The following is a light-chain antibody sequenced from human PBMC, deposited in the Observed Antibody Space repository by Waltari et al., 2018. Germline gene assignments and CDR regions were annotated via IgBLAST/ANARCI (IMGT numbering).Light chain of an antibody. Sequence: QSVLTQPPSASGTPGQRVTISCSGRGSNIGSNTVNWYQQLPGTAPKLLIYSNNQRPSWVPDRFSGSKSGTPASLAISGLQSEDEAYYYCAAWDDSLNGPNVVFGGGTKLTVL. CDR1: GSNIGSNT. J-gene: IGLJ2*01. CDR3: AAWDDSLNGPNVV. V-gene: IGLV1-44*01. CDR2: SNN.